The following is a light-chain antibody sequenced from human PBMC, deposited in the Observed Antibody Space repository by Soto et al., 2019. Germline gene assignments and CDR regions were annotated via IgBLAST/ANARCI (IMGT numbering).Light chain of an antibody. J-gene: IGKJ1*01. CDR1: QSVSSN. V-gene: IGKV3-15*01. Sequence: EIVMTQSPATLSVSPGERATLSCRASQSVSSNLAWYQQKPGQAPRLLIYGASTRATGIPARFSGSGSGTEFTLTISSLQSEDFAVYCCQQYNNWPPWPFGQGNKVEIK. CDR3: QQYNNWPPWP. CDR2: GAS.